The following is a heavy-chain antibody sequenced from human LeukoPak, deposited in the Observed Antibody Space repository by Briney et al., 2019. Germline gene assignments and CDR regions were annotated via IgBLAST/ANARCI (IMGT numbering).Heavy chain of an antibody. CDR3: AKDIADGSGSYYDY. CDR2: ISWNSGSI. D-gene: IGHD3-10*01. CDR1: GFTFDDYA. J-gene: IGHJ4*02. V-gene: IGHV3-9*01. Sequence: GGSLRLSCASSGFTFDDYAMHWVRQAPGKGLEWVSGISWNSGSIGYADSVKGRFTISRDNAKNSLYLQMNSLRAEDTALYYCAKDIADGSGSYYDYWGQGTLVTVSS.